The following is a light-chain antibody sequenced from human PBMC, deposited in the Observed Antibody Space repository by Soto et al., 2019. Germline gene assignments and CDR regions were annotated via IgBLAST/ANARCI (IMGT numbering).Light chain of an antibody. Sequence: EIVLTQSPATLSLSPGERATLSCRASESIRSYLAWYQQKPGQAPRLLIYDVSRRATGIPARFSGSGSGTDFTLTISSLEPEDFAVYYCQERGGAWLSFGGGTRVDIK. J-gene: IGKJ4*01. V-gene: IGKV3-11*01. CDR2: DVS. CDR3: QERGGAWLS. CDR1: ESIRSY.